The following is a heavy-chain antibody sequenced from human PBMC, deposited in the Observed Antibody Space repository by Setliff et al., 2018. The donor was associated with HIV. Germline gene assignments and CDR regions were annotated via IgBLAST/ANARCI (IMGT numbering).Heavy chain of an antibody. Sequence: PSETLPLTCTVSGPSFIRSRYYWSWIRQPAGKGLAWIGHVYTTGSASYNPSIERRVTMSVDTYKNQFSLKLSSVTAADTAVFYCARAPTGYSSIWYRNGLTYYNYMDVWGKGTKVTVSS. CDR1: GPSFIRSRYY. J-gene: IGHJ6*03. V-gene: IGHV4-61*09. CDR3: ARAPTGYSSIWYRNGLTYYNYMDV. CDR2: VYTTGSA. D-gene: IGHD6-13*01.